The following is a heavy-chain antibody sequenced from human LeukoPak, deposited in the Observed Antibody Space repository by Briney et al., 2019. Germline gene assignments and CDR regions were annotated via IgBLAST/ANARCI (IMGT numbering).Heavy chain of an antibody. CDR1: GVSISSGDYY. V-gene: IGHV4-30-4*01. J-gene: IGHJ4*02. D-gene: IGHD3-22*01. CDR2: IYYSGST. CDR3: ARVDLGYDSSGYVFDY. Sequence: SETLSLTCTVSGVSISSGDYYWSWIRQPPGKGLEWIGYIYYSGSTYYNPSLKSRVTISVDTSKNQFSLKLSSVTAADTAVYYCARVDLGYDSSGYVFDYWGQGTLVTVSS.